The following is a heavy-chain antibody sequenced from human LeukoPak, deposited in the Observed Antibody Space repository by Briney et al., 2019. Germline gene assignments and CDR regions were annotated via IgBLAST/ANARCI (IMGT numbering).Heavy chain of an antibody. CDR1: GFTFSSYW. D-gene: IGHD3-10*01. V-gene: IGHV3-7*01. Sequence: GGSLRLSCAASGFTFSSYWVSWVRQAPGKGLEWVANIKQDGSEKYYVDSVKGRFTISRDNAKNSLYLQMNSLRAEDTAVYYCARGKEVITMLRGLKPGYYFDYWGQGTLVTVSS. CDR3: ARGKEVITMLRGLKPGYYFDY. CDR2: IKQDGSEK. J-gene: IGHJ4*02.